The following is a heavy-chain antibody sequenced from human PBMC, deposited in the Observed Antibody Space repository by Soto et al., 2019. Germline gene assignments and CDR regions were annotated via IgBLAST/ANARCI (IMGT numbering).Heavy chain of an antibody. CDR3: ARVERIGPYDSSGYYHGSDAFDI. Sequence: GASVKVSCKASGYTFTSYYMHWVRQAPGQGLEWMGIINPSGGSTSYAQKFQGRVTMTRDTSTSTVYMELSSLRSEDTAVYYCARVERIGPYDSSGYYHGSDAFDIWGQGTMVTVSS. D-gene: IGHD3-22*01. CDR1: GYTFTSYY. CDR2: INPSGGST. V-gene: IGHV1-46*01. J-gene: IGHJ3*02.